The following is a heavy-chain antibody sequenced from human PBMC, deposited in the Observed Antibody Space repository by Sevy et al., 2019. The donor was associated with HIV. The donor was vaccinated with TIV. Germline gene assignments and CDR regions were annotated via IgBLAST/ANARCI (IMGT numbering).Heavy chain of an antibody. CDR2: ISNSGNII. CDR3: AREDGSRQYFQY. CDR1: GFTFSSYE. V-gene: IGHV3-48*03. D-gene: IGHD6-13*01. J-gene: IGHJ1*01. Sequence: GGSLRLSCVASGFTFSSYEMNWVRQAPGKGLEWVSYISNSGNIIYYEDSVKGRFTISSDNAKNSLYLQMNSLRAEDTAVYYCAREDGSRQYFQYWGQGTLVTVSS.